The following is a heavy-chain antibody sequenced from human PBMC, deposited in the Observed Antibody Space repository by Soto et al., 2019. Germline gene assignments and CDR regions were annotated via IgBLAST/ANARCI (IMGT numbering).Heavy chain of an antibody. CDR1: GFTFSNFG. CDR3: ATSFITTIGTTA. D-gene: IGHD1-1*01. V-gene: IGHV3-48*01. Sequence: EVQLVESGGGLVQPGGSLRLSCEASGFTFSNFGINWVRQAPGKGLEWVSHISSSSTTIYYAESVKGRFTISRDNAKNSLYLQMSSLRGEHTAVYYCATSFITTIGTTAWGQGTLVTVSS. J-gene: IGHJ4*02. CDR2: ISSSSTTI.